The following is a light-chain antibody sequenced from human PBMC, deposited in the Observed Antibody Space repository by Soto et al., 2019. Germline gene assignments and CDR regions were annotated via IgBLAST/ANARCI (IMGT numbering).Light chain of an antibody. Sequence: EIVLTQSPATLSLSPREKTKLSCKASQSVSSYLAWYQQKPGQAPRLLIYDASNRATGIPARFSGSGSGTDFTLTISSLEPEDFAVYYCQQRSNWSLTFGGGTRWIS. J-gene: IGKJ4*01. CDR1: QSVSSY. V-gene: IGKV3-11*01. CDR3: QQRSNWSLT. CDR2: DAS.